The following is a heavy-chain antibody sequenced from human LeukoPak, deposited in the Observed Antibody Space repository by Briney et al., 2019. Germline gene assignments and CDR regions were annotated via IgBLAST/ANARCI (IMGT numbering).Heavy chain of an antibody. D-gene: IGHD3-22*01. CDR1: GFSLSTFW. Sequence: GGSLRLSCAASGFSLSTFWMHWVRQAPGKGLVWVSRIDYDGSTTTYADSVKGRFTISRDNAKNTLYLQMNSLRAEDTAVYYCAKGEIVVDYWGQGTLVTVSS. V-gene: IGHV3-74*01. CDR3: AKGEIVVDY. CDR2: IDYDGSTT. J-gene: IGHJ4*02.